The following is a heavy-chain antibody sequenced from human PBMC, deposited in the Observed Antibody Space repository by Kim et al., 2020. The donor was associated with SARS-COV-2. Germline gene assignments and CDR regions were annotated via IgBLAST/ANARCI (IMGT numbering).Heavy chain of an antibody. Sequence: QGRVTITRDTSASTAYMELSSLRSEDTAVYYCARVGAPRIAAAGTGWFDPWGQGTLVTVSS. D-gene: IGHD6-13*01. V-gene: IGHV1-3*01. J-gene: IGHJ5*02. CDR3: ARVGAPRIAAAGTGWFDP.